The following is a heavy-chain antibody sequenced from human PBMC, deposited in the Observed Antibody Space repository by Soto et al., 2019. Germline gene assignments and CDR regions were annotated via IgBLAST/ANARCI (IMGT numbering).Heavy chain of an antibody. CDR1: GYTFTIYA. V-gene: IGHV1-3*01. D-gene: IGHD2-15*01. CDR3: ARVLMSVAATPLDY. Sequence: ASVKVSCTASGYTFTIYAMHWVRQAPGQRLEWMGWINAGNGNTKYSQKFQGRVTITRDTSASTAYMELSSLRSEDTAVYYCARVLMSVAATPLDYWGQGTLVTVSS. J-gene: IGHJ4*02. CDR2: INAGNGNT.